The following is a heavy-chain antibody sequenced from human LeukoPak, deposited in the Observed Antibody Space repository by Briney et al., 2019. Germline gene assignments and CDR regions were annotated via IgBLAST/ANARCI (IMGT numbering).Heavy chain of an antibody. CDR1: GFSFDTYA. V-gene: IGHV3-30*04. CDR3: ARGHLRIAALIDY. D-gene: IGHD6-6*01. CDR2: ISFDGSLQ. J-gene: IGHJ4*02. Sequence: PGGSLRLSCEASGFSFDTYAYHWVRQAPGKGLEWVAVISFDGSLQYYTDSAKGRFTISRDISTNTLYLQMNSLRPEDTAVYYCARGHLRIAALIDYWGQGTLVSVSS.